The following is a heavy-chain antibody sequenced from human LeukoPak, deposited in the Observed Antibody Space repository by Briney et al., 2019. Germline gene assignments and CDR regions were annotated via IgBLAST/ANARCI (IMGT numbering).Heavy chain of an antibody. CDR1: GFNFRSFG. J-gene: IGHJ4*02. Sequence: GGSLRLSCTASGFNFRSFGMHWVRQAPGKGLEWVAFIRHDVTNKYNADSVKGRFTISRDNSRNTIYLQMNNLRPEDTALYYCAKDQSAIAGIDYWGQGTLVIVSS. V-gene: IGHV3-30*02. D-gene: IGHD6-13*01. CDR2: IRHDVTNK. CDR3: AKDQSAIAGIDY.